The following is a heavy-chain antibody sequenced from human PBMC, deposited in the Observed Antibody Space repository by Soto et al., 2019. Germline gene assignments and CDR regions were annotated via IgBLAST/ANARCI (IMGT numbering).Heavy chain of an antibody. CDR2: INHSGST. Sequence: KPSETLSLTWDVYGGSFSGYYWSWIRQPPGKGLEWIGEINHSGSTNYNPSLKSRVTISVDTSKNQFSLKLSSVTAADTAVYYCARWSSPYCSSTSCYFNWFDPWGQGTLVTVSS. CDR1: GGSFSGYY. D-gene: IGHD2-2*01. J-gene: IGHJ5*02. V-gene: IGHV4-34*01. CDR3: ARWSSPYCSSTSCYFNWFDP.